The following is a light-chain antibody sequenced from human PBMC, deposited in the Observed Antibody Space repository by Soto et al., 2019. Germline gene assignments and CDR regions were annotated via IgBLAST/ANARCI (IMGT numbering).Light chain of an antibody. CDR3: QQYDTLPYT. Sequence: EIVLTESPGTLSLSPGERATLSCRASQSVPSSNVAWYQQKPGQSPRLLIYGASTRATGIPARFSGSGSGTDFTLTISRLEPDDLAVYFCQQYDTLPYTFGQGTKLDFK. CDR2: GAS. V-gene: IGKV3-20*01. J-gene: IGKJ2*01. CDR1: QSVPSSN.